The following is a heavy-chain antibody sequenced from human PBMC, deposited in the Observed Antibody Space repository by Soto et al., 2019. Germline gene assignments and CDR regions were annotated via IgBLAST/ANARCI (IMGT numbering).Heavy chain of an antibody. CDR2: IIPMFGTP. V-gene: IGHV1-69*01. D-gene: IGHD5-18*01. J-gene: IGHJ4*02. CDR1: GGTFSSHA. Sequence: QVQLVPSGAEVQKPGSSVRVSCKASGGTFSSHAFTWVRQAPGQGLEWMGGIIPMFGTPNYAQKFQGRLTITAESGTCDMELRSLRAEDTAVFCCARARDVVYGYSFGIFDLWGQGTLVTVSS. CDR3: ARARDVVYGYSFGIFDL.